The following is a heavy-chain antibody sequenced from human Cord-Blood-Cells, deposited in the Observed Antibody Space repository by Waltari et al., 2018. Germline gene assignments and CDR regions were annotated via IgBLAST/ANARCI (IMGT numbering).Heavy chain of an antibody. V-gene: IGHV1-2*02. Sequence: QVQLVQSGAEVKKPGASVKASCKASGYTFPGYYMHWVRQAPGQGLEWMGWINPNSGGTNYAQKFQGRVTMTRDTSISTAYMELSRLRSDDTAVYYCARDFGHYDSSGYYNWFDPWGQGTLVTVSS. CDR2: INPNSGGT. CDR3: ARDFGHYDSSGYYNWFDP. CDR1: GYTFPGYY. J-gene: IGHJ5*02. D-gene: IGHD3-22*01.